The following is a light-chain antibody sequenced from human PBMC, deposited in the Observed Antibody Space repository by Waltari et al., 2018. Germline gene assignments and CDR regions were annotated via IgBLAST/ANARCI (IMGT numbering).Light chain of an antibody. Sequence: QPALTQPPSVSGTPGQTVTISCSGSSSNIGSNTVNWYQVLPGSAPRLVIHNNNQRPSDVPARFSDSKSGTSASLAISGLQSEDEADYYCGGWDDTLTGPYVFGSGTKVIVL. V-gene: IGLV1-44*01. CDR1: SSNIGSNT. J-gene: IGLJ1*01. CDR3: GGWDDTLTGPYV. CDR2: NNN.